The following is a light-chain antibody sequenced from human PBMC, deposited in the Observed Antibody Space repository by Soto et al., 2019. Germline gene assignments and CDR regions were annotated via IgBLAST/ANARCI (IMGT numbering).Light chain of an antibody. CDR3: QQRHNLPHT. J-gene: IGKJ3*01. CDR2: DAS. V-gene: IGKV1-33*01. CDR1: QDVRKY. Sequence: DIQMTQSPSSLSASVGDRVTITCQASQDVRKYLSWYQQKARKAPKLLIYDASNLETGVLSRFSGSGSGTDFTFTISSLQPEDIATYYCQQRHNLPHTFGPGTKVDIK.